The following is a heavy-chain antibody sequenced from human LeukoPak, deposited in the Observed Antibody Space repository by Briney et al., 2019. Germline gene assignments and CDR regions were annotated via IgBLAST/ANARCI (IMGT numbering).Heavy chain of an antibody. CDR2: ISMDGVNT. V-gene: IGHV3-43*01. J-gene: IGHJ2*01. Sequence: QSGGSLRLSCAASGFTFDYYTMYWVRQGPEKGLEWVSLISMDGVNTFYADSVKGRFTISRDSSKNTLYLQMSSLRDEHTAVYYCAKNNDYGESYWYFDLWGRGTLVTVSS. CDR3: AKNNDYGESYWYFDL. CDR1: GFTFDYYT. D-gene: IGHD4-17*01.